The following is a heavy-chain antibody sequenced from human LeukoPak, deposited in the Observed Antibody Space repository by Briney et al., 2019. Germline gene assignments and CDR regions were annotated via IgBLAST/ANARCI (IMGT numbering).Heavy chain of an antibody. V-gene: IGHV4-59*01. CDR1: GGSISSYY. CDR2: IYYSGST. Sequence: SETLSLTCTVSGGSISSYYWSWIRQPPGKGLEWIGYIYYSGSTNYNPSLKSRVTISVDTSKNQFSLKLSSVTAADTAVYYCARSPIAASPSDAFDIWGQGTMVTVSS. CDR3: ARSPIAASPSDAFDI. J-gene: IGHJ3*02. D-gene: IGHD6-6*01.